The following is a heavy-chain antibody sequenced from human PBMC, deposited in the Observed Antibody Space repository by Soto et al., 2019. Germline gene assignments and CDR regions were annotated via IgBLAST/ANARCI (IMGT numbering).Heavy chain of an antibody. V-gene: IGHV1-69*01. CDR2: IIPIFGTA. CDR3: ARVWFGELDYYYYGMDV. J-gene: IGHJ6*02. CDR1: GGTFSSYA. Sequence: QVQLVQSGAEVKKPGSSVKVSCKASGGTFSSYAISWVRQAPGQGLEWMGGIIPIFGTANYAQKFQGRVTITADESTRTAYMELSSLRSEDTAVYYCARVWFGELDYYYYGMDVWGQGTTVTVSS. D-gene: IGHD3-10*01.